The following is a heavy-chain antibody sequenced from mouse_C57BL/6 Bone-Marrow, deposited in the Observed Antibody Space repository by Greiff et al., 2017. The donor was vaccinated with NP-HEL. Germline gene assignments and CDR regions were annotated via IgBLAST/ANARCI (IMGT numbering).Heavy chain of an antibody. J-gene: IGHJ1*03. V-gene: IGHV1-53*01. CDR2: INPSNGGT. CDR3: ARTFYYGSDWYFDV. D-gene: IGHD1-1*01. CDR1: GYTFTSYW. Sequence: VQLQQSGTELVKPGASVKLSCKASGYTFTSYWMHWVKQRPGQGLEWIGNINPSNGGTNYNEKFKSKATLTVDKSSSTAYMQLSSLTSEDSAVYYCARTFYYGSDWYFDVWGTGTTVTVSS.